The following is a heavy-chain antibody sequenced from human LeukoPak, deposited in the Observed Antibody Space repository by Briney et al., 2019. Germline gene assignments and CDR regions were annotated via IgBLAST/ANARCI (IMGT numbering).Heavy chain of an antibody. CDR3: ARDRRGEESPYNWFDP. J-gene: IGHJ5*02. CDR1: GFTFSNYY. V-gene: IGHV3-7*01. D-gene: IGHD3-10*01. CDR2: IKQDGSEK. Sequence: GGSLGLSCAASGFTFSNYYMSWVRQAPGKGLEWVANIKQDGSEKNYVDSVKGRFTISRDNAKNSLYLQMNGLRAEDTAVYYCARDRRGEESPYNWFDPWGQGTLVTVSS.